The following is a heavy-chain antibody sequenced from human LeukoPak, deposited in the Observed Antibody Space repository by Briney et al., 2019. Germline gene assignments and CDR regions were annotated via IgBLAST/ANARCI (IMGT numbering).Heavy chain of an antibody. Sequence: GGSLRLSCAASGFTFSSYAMSWVRQAPAKGLEGVSAISGSGGSTYYADSVKGRFTISRDNSKNTLYLQMNSLRAEDTAVYYCAKQPNYDILTGYENWFDPWGQGTLVTVSS. D-gene: IGHD3-9*01. CDR3: AKQPNYDILTGYENWFDP. CDR2: ISGSGGST. CDR1: GFTFSSYA. V-gene: IGHV3-23*01. J-gene: IGHJ5*02.